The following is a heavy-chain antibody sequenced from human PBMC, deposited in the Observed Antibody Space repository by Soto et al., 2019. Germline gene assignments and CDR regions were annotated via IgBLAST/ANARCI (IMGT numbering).Heavy chain of an antibody. CDR1: GFAFISYG. D-gene: IGHD3-3*01. CDR2: IWYDGSNK. CDR3: ARDPPSLRFLVPYYYSGMDV. J-gene: IGHJ6*02. Sequence: GGSLTSSCAASGFAFISYGMHLGRQAPGKGLEWLAVIWYDGSNKYYADSVKGRFTISRDNSKNTLYLQMNSLRAEDTAVYYCARDPPSLRFLVPYYYSGMDVWGQGTTVTVSS. V-gene: IGHV3-33*01.